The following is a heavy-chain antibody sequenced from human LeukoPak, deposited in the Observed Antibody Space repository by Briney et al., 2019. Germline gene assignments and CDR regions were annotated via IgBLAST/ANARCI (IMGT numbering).Heavy chain of an antibody. V-gene: IGHV3-23*01. D-gene: IGHD3-22*01. CDR1: GFTFSGYA. CDR3: AKDFDRSSWYFDY. Sequence: GGSLRLSCAASGFTFSGYAMSWVRQAPGRGLEWVSAISGSGGSTYYADSVKGRFTMSRDNSKNTLYLQMNNLRAEDTAVYYCAKDFDRSSWYFDYWGQGTLVTVSS. CDR2: ISGSGGST. J-gene: IGHJ4*02.